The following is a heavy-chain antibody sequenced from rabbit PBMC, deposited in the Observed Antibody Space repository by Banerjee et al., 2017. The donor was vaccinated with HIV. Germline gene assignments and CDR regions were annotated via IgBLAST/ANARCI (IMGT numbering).Heavy chain of an antibody. Sequence: QSLEESGGDLVKPGASLTLTCTASGFSFSSSDYMCWVRQAPGKGLEWIACIAGSSGGFTYSATWAKGRFTCSKTASTTVTLQMTSLTVADTDTYFCARDDIIDGGASLWGPGTLVTVS. CDR2: IAGSSGGFT. J-gene: IGHJ4*01. V-gene: IGHV1S40*01. D-gene: IGHD1-1*01. CDR1: GFSFSSSDY. CDR3: ARDDIIDGGASL.